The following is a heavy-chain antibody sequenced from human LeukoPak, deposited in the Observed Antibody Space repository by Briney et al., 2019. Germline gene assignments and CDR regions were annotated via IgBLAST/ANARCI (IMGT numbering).Heavy chain of an antibody. CDR2: INPNSGGT. D-gene: IGHD2/OR15-2a*01. CDR1: GYTFTGYY. J-gene: IGHJ4*02. Sequence: ASVKVSCKASGYTFTGYYMHWVRQAPGQGLEWMGRINPNSGGTNYAQKFQGRVTVTSDTSIATAYMELSGLTSDDTAVYCCARDLSSTDHWEFDHWGQGTLVTVSS. V-gene: IGHV1-2*06. CDR3: ARDLSSTDHWEFDH.